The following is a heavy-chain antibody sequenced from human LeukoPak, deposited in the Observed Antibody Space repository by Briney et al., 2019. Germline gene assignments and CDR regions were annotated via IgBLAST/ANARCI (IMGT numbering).Heavy chain of an antibody. Sequence: SVKVSCKASGGTFSSYAISWVRQAPGQGLEWMGRIIPILGIANYAQKFQGRVTITADKSTSTAYMELSSLRSEDTAVYYCARVGVVGATELSYWGQGTLVTVSS. CDR1: GGTFSSYA. D-gene: IGHD1-26*01. V-gene: IGHV1-69*04. J-gene: IGHJ4*02. CDR3: ARVGVVGATELSY. CDR2: IIPILGIA.